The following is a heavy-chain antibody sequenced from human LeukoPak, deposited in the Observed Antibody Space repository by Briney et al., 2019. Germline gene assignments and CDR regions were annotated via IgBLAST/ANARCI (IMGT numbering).Heavy chain of an antibody. CDR2: IYTSGST. CDR3: ARDRGYSRGAPGDYYYYMDV. CDR1: GGSISSYY. Sequence: PSETLSLTCTVSGGSISSYYWSWIRQPAGKGLEWIGRIYTSGSTNYNPSLKSRVTMSVDTSKNQFSLKLSSVTAADTAVYYCARDRGYSRGAPGDYYYYMDVWGKGTTVTVSS. D-gene: IGHD2-15*01. J-gene: IGHJ6*03. V-gene: IGHV4-4*07.